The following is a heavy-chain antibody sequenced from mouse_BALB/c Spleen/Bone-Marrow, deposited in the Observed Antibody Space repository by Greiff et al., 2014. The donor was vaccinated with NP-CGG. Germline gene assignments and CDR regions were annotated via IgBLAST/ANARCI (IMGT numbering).Heavy chain of an antibody. CDR3: ARERYYGNGRIFEY. V-gene: IGHV5-6-3*01. CDR1: GLTFSSYG. J-gene: IGHJ2*01. Sequence: EVQGVESGGGLVQPGGSLKLSCAASGLTFSSYGMSWVRQTPDKRLELVATINSNGGSTYYPDSVKGRFTISRDNAKNTLYLPMSSLKSEDTAMYYCARERYYGNGRIFEYWGQGTTLTVSS. CDR2: INSNGGST. D-gene: IGHD1-1*01.